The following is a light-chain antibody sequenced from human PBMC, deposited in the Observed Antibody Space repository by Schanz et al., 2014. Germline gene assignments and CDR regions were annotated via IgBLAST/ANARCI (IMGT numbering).Light chain of an antibody. V-gene: IGKV3-20*01. CDR2: DAS. J-gene: IGKJ1*01. Sequence: EIVLTQSPATLSLSPGERATLSCRASQSVGSYLAWYQQKPGQAPRLLIYDASSRATGIPDRFSGSGSGTDFTLTISRLEPEDFAVYYCQHYSMSPLFGQGTKVEIK. CDR1: QSVGSY. CDR3: QHYSMSPL.